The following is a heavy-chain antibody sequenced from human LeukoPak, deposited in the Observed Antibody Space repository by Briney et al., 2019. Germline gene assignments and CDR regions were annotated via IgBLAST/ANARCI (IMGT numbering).Heavy chain of an antibody. V-gene: IGHV3-30*03. CDR2: ISYDGSNK. Sequence: GGSLRLSCAASGFTFSSYGMHWVRQAPGKGLEWVAVISYDGSNKYYADSVKGRFTISRDNSKNTLYLQMNSLRAEDTAVYYCARDLHKNTYYYGSGSYFLDYWGQGTLVTVSS. CDR1: GFTFSSYG. CDR3: ARDLHKNTYYYGSGSYFLDY. J-gene: IGHJ4*02. D-gene: IGHD3-10*01.